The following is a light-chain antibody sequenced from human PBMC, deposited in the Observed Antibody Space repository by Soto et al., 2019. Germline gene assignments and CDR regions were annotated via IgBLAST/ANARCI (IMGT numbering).Light chain of an antibody. CDR2: KAS. V-gene: IGKV1-5*03. CDR1: QSISTW. CDR3: QHYNSYSEA. Sequence: IKVSLSLSTLPANVGDRVTITCRANQSISTWLAWYQQKPGKAPNLLIYKASRLETGVPSRFSGSGSGTEFTLTISFLQPDDFATYYCQHYNSYSEAFGQGSMADVK. J-gene: IGKJ1*01.